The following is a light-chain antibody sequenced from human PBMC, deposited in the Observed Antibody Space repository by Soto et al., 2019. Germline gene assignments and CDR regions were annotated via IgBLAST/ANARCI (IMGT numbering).Light chain of an antibody. CDR2: STS. Sequence: QAVVTQEPSLSVSPGGTVTLTCGLSSGSVSASNYLSWYQQTPGQAPRTLIYSTSTRSSGVPDRFSGSILGNKAALTITGAQAEDESDYHCVLYMGSGIGVFGGGTKVTVL. CDR1: SGSVSASNY. J-gene: IGLJ3*02. V-gene: IGLV8-61*01. CDR3: VLYMGSGIGV.